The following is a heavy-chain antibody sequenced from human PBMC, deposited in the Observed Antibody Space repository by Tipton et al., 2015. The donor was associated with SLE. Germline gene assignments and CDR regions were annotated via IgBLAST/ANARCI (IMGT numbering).Heavy chain of an antibody. J-gene: IGHJ6*03. V-gene: IGHV4-59*01. D-gene: IGHD7-27*01. Sequence: TLSLTCSVSGDSINSYYWSWIRQTPGKGLEWIGHIYNSGSTYYNPSLKSRVTMSIDTSKNQFSLNLSSVTAADTAVYYCARDAGGSLGMESYYYYMDVWGKGTTVTVSS. CDR2: IYNSGST. CDR3: ARDAGGSLGMESYYYYMDV. CDR1: GDSINSYY.